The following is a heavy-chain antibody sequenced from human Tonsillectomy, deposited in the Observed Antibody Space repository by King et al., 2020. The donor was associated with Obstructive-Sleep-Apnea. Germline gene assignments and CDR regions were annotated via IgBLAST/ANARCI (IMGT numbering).Heavy chain of an antibody. Sequence: VQLVESGGGVVQAGMSLRLSCAASGFTFSDYGIHWVRQAPGKGLEWVAVIWNDGSDKYYADSVKGRFIMSRDNSKNTVYLQMNSLTAEDTAVYYCAKEYSIAAANWGQGTLVTVSS. D-gene: IGHD6-25*01. V-gene: IGHV3-33*06. CDR1: GFTFSDYG. J-gene: IGHJ4*02. CDR3: AKEYSIAAAN. CDR2: IWNDGSDK.